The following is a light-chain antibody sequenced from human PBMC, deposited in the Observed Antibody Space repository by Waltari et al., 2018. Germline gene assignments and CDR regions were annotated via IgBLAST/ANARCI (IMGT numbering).Light chain of an antibody. J-gene: IGKJ1*01. CDR2: WAS. Sequence: DIVMTQSPDSLAVSLGERATINCTPSQSILYSSHDKNYLAWYQQKPGQPPKLLIYWASTRESGVPDRFSGSGSGTDFTLTISSLQAEDVAVYYCQQYYRSRTFGQGTKVEIK. V-gene: IGKV4-1*01. CDR3: QQYYRSRT. CDR1: QSILYSSHDKNY.